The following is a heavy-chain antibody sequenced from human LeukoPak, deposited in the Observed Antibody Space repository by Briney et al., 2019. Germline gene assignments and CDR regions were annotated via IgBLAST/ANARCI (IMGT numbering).Heavy chain of an antibody. Sequence: GSLRLSCAASGFTFSSYSMNWVRQAPGKGLEWVSSISSSSSYIYYADSVKGRFTISRDNAKNSLYLQMNSLRAEDTAVYYCARDSLEMATVDYWGQGTLVTVSS. CDR3: ARDSLEMATVDY. D-gene: IGHD5-24*01. V-gene: IGHV3-21*01. CDR1: GFTFSSYS. CDR2: ISSSSSYI. J-gene: IGHJ4*02.